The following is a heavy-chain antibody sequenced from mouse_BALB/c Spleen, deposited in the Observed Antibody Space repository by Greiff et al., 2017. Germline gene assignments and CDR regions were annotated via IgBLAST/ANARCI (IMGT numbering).Heavy chain of an antibody. V-gene: IGHV5-17*02. D-gene: IGHD1-1*01. J-gene: IGHJ2*01. Sequence: EVKVEESGGGLVQPGGSRKLSCAASGFTFSSFGMHWVRQAPEKGLEWVAYISSGSSTIYYADTVKGRFTISRDNPKNTLFLQMTSLRSEDTAMYYCARTLYGSSSYFDYWGQGTTLTVSS. CDR2: ISSGSSTI. CDR1: GFTFSSFG. CDR3: ARTLYGSSSYFDY.